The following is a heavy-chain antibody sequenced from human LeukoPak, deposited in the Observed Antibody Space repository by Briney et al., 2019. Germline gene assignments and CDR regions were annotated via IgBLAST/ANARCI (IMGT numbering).Heavy chain of an antibody. Sequence: SETLSLTCTVSGGSVSTHYWGWIRQPPGKGLEWIGYIYYSGSTNYNPSLQSRVTISVDTSKNQFSLKLSSVTAADTAVYYCARGPRRTVTDHFDYWGQGTLVTVSS. CDR1: GGSVSTHY. J-gene: IGHJ4*02. V-gene: IGHV4-59*02. D-gene: IGHD1-14*01. CDR2: IYYSGST. CDR3: ARGPRRTVTDHFDY.